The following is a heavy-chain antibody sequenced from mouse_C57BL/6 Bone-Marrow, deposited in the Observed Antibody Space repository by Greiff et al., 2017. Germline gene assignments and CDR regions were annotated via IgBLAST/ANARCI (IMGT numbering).Heavy chain of an antibody. D-gene: IGHD1-1*01. CDR2: ISYYGSN. Sequence: EVKLQESGPGLVKPSQSLSLTCPVTGYSITSGFYWNWIRQFPGNKLEWMGYISYYGSNNYNPSLNNPIFITRDPSKNQFFLKLNSVTTEDTATYYCARCYYGSSYWWYLDVWGTGTTVTVSS. J-gene: IGHJ1*03. CDR1: GYSITSGFY. V-gene: IGHV3-6*01. CDR3: ARCYYGSSYWWYLDV.